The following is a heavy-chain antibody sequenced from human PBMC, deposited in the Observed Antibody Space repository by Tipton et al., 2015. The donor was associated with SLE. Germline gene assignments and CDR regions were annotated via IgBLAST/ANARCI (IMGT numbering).Heavy chain of an antibody. CDR1: GFTFSDYY. V-gene: IGHV3-11*06. Sequence: GSLRLSCAASGFTFSDYYMSWIRQAPGKGLEWVSYISSSSSYTNYADSVKGRFTISRDNAKNSLYLQMNSLRAEDTAVYYCARGSAAYYFDYWGQGTLVTVSS. CDR3: ARGSAAYYFDY. D-gene: IGHD2-2*01. J-gene: IGHJ4*02. CDR2: ISSSSSYT.